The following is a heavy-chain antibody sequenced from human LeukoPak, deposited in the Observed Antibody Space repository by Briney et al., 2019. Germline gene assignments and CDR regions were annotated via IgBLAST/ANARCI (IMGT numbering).Heavy chain of an antibody. V-gene: IGHV4-59*01. CDR2: IYYSGST. CDR1: GGSISSYY. D-gene: IGHD3-10*01. Sequence: SETLSLTCTVSGGSISSYYWSWIRQPPGKGRQWIGHIYYSGSTNYNPSLKSRITISVDTSKNQFSLKLSSVTAADTAVYYCARGSAGWFGELFDYWGQGTLVTVSS. CDR3: ARGSAGWFGELFDY. J-gene: IGHJ4*02.